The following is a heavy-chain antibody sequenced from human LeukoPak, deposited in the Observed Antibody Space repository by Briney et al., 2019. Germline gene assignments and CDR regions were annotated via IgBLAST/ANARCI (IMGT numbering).Heavy chain of an antibody. J-gene: IGHJ3*02. V-gene: IGHV1-69*05. Sequence: SVKVSCKASGGTFSSYAISWVRQAPGQGLEWMGGIIPIFGTANYAQKFQGRVTITTDESTSTAYMELSSLRSEDTAVYYCAREAGYYDSSGYYSRRAFDIWGQGTMVTVSS. CDR2: IIPIFGTA. CDR3: AREAGYYDSSGYYSRRAFDI. D-gene: IGHD3-22*01. CDR1: GGTFSSYA.